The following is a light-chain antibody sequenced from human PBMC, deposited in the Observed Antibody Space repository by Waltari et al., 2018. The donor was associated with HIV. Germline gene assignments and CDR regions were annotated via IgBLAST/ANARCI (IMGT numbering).Light chain of an antibody. CDR3: QQYYTWPYT. V-gene: IGKV3-15*01. CDR2: DAS. J-gene: IGKJ2*01. CDR1: RDLTTN. Sequence: VMTPSPSTLPVSPGDTATLSCRASRDLTTNLAWFQQRPGQSPRLLIYDASTRVTGIPGRFSGSGSGTQFTLTIANFQSEDFAVYYCQQYYTWPYTFGRGAKVEI.